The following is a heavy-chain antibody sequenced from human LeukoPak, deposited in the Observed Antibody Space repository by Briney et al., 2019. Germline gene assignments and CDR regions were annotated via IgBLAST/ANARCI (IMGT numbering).Heavy chain of an antibody. CDR3: TRQSKYQLLSRFDP. CDR1: GFTFSGSA. V-gene: IGHV3-73*01. Sequence: GGSLRLSCAASGFTFSGSAMHWVRQASGKGLELVGRIRSKANSYTTAYAASVKGRFTISRDDSKNTAYLQMNSLKTEDTAVYYCTRQSKYQLLSRFDPWGQGTLVTVSS. D-gene: IGHD2-2*01. J-gene: IGHJ5*02. CDR2: IRSKANSYTT.